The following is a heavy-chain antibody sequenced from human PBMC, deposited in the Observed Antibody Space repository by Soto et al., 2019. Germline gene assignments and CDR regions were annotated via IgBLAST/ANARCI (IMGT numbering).Heavy chain of an antibody. CDR3: SRGTSIPASGDY. D-gene: IGHD6-6*01. J-gene: IGHJ4*01. CDR1: GYTFTNYG. CDR2: VSAYNGER. V-gene: IGHV1-18*01. Sequence: QVQLVQSGAEVKKPGASVKVSCKASGYTFTNYGINWVRQAPGQGLECLGWVSAYNGERRYAQRVQARVIMTTDTSTTTAYMELRSLRSDDTAVYYCSRGTSIPASGDYWGQGTLVTVSS.